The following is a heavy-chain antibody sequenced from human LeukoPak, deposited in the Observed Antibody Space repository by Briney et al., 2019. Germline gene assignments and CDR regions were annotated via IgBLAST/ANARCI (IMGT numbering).Heavy chain of an antibody. D-gene: IGHD2-2*01. CDR1: GFTFSSYS. J-gene: IGHJ4*02. CDR2: ISSSSSYI. CDR3: ARDGGEYQLLSPYFDY. V-gene: IGHV3-21*01. Sequence: PGGSLRLSCAASGFTFSSYSMNWVRQAPGKGLEWVSSISSSSSYIYHADSVKGRFTISRDNAKNSLYLQMNSLRAEDTAVYYCARDGGEYQLLSPYFDYWGQGTLVTVSS.